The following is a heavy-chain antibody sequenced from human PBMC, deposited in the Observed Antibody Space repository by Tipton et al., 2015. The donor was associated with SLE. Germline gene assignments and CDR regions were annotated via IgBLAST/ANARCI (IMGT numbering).Heavy chain of an antibody. CDR1: GGTFSSYA. Sequence: QVQLVQSGAEVKKPGSSVKVSCKASGGTFSSYAISWVRQAPGQGLEWMGGIIPIFGTANYAQKFQGRVTITTDESTSTAYMELSSLRSDDMAVYYCASGTVYYGMDVWGQGTTVTVSS. D-gene: IGHD1-1*01. V-gene: IGHV1-69*01. CDR3: ASGTVYYGMDV. J-gene: IGHJ6*02. CDR2: IIPIFGTA.